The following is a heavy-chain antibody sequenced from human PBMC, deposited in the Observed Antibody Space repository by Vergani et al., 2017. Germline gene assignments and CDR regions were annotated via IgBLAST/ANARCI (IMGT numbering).Heavy chain of an antibody. CDR2: IIPILGIA. CDR3: AKDPRGYCSSTSCSDYYGMDV. J-gene: IGHJ6*02. D-gene: IGHD2-2*01. CDR1: GGTFSSYT. V-gene: IGHV1-69*08. Sequence: QVQLVQSGAEVKKPGSSVKVSCKASGGTFSSYTISWVRQAPGQGLEWMGRIIPILGIANYAQKFQGRVTITADKSTSTAYIELSSLRSEDTAVYYCAKDPRGYCSSTSCSDYYGMDVWGQGTTVTVSS.